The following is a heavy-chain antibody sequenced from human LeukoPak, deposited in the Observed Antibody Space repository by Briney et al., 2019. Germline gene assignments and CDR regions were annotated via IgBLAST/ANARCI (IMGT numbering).Heavy chain of an antibody. V-gene: IGHV4-39*01. J-gene: IGHJ4*02. D-gene: IGHD6-13*01. CDR2: IYYSGST. Sequence: PSETLSLTCTVSGGSISSYYWGWIRQPPGKGLEWIGSIYYSGSTYYNPSLKSRVTISVDTSKNQFSLKLSSVTAADTAVYYCARRGEAAAGIDLFAFDYWGQGTLVTVSS. CDR3: ARRGEAAAGIDLFAFDY. CDR1: GGSISSYY.